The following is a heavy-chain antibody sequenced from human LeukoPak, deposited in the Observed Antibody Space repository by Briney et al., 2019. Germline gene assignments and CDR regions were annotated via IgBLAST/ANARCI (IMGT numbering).Heavy chain of an antibody. J-gene: IGHJ5*02. D-gene: IGHD2-15*01. V-gene: IGHV1-18*01. CDR2: ISAYNGNT. Sequence: ASVKVSCKASGYTFTSYGISWVRQAPGQGLEWMGWISAYNGNTNYAQKLQGRVTMTTDTSTSTAYMELSSLRSEDTAVYYCATAKIKGGCSGGSCFTNWFDPWGQGTLVTVSS. CDR3: ATAKIKGGCSGGSCFTNWFDP. CDR1: GYTFTSYG.